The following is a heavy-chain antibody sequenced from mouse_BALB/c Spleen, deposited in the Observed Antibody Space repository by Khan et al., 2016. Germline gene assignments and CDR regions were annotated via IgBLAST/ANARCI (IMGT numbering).Heavy chain of an antibody. CDR3: ARAYCHYAMDY. J-gene: IGHJ4*01. V-gene: IGHV2-6-7*01. D-gene: IGHD2-10*01. CDR1: GFSLTGYG. Sequence: VQLQESGPGLVAPSQSLSITCTVSGFSLTGYGVNWVRQPPGKGLKWLGMLWGDGSTAYNSALNSSLSISKDNSKSQVFLKMNSLLTDDTARYYCARAYCHYAMDYWGQGTSVTVSS. CDR2: LWGDGST.